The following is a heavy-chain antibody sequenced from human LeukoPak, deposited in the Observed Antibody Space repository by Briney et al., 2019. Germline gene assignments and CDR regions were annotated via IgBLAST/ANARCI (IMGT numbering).Heavy chain of an antibody. D-gene: IGHD6-25*01. CDR1: GGSISSYY. Sequence: SETLSLTCSVSGGSISSYYWTWIRQPPGKGLEWIGYIYYSGSTKYNPSLKSRVTMSVDTSKNHFSLKLSSVTAADTAVYYCVRHPPGRLYFDNWGQGTLVTVSS. CDR3: VRHPPGRLYFDN. CDR2: IYYSGST. V-gene: IGHV4-59*08. J-gene: IGHJ4*02.